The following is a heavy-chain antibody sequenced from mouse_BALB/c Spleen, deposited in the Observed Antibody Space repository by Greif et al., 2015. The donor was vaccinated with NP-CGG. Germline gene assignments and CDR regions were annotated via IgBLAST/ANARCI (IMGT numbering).Heavy chain of an antibody. V-gene: IGHV1-7*01. CDR1: GYTFTSYW. J-gene: IGHJ4*01. CDR3: ARRGTTVVASMDY. Sequence: VQLQESGAELAKPGASVKMFCKASGYTFTSYWMHWVKQRPGQGLEWIGYINPSTGYTEYNQKFKDKATLTADKSSSTAYMQLSSLTSEDSAVYYCARRGTTVVASMDYWGQGTSVTVSS. D-gene: IGHD1-1*01. CDR2: INPSTGYT.